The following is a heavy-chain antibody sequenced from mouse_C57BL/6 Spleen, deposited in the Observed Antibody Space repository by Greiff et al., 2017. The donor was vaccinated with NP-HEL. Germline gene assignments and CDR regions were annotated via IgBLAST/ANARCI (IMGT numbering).Heavy chain of an antibody. D-gene: IGHD2-5*01. CDR1: GYSITSGYY. Sequence: DVQLVESGPGLVKPSQSLSLTCSVTGYSITSGYYWNWIRQFPGNKLEWMGYISYDGSNNYNPSLKNRISITRDTSKNQFFLKLNSVTTEDTATYYCARDYSKAWFAYWGQGTLVTVSA. J-gene: IGHJ3*01. CDR3: ARDYSKAWFAY. CDR2: ISYDGSN. V-gene: IGHV3-6*01.